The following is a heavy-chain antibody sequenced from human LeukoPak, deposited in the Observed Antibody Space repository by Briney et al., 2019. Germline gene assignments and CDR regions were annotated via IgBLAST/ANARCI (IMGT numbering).Heavy chain of an antibody. CDR1: GGSISSYY. V-gene: IGHV4-4*07. CDR2: IYTSGST. J-gene: IGHJ4*02. Sequence: SETLSLTCTVSGGSISSYYWSWIRQPAGKGLEWIGRIYTSGSTNYNPSLKSRVTMSVDTSKNQFSLKLSSVTAADTAVYCCARSPYCSSTSCYDYWGQGTLVTVSS. CDR3: ARSPYCSSTSCYDY. D-gene: IGHD2-2*01.